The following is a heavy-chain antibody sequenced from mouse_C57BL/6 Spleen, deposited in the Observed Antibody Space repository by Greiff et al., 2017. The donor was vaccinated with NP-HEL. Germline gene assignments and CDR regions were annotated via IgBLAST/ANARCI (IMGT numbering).Heavy chain of an antibody. CDR3: ARDKGIAY. V-gene: IGHV5-4*01. Sequence: EVKLQESGGGLVKPGGSLKLSCAASGFTFSSYAMSWVRQTPEKRLEWVATISDGGSYTYYPDNVKGRFTISRDNAKNNLYLQMSHLKSEDTAMYYCARDKGIAYWGQGTLVTVSA. CDR1: GFTFSSYA. CDR2: ISDGGSYT. J-gene: IGHJ3*01.